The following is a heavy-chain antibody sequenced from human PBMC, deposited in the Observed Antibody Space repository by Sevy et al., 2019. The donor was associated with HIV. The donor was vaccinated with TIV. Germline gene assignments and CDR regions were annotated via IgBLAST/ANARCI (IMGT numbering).Heavy chain of an antibody. V-gene: IGHV3-30*02. CDR2: IRFDASTK. CDR1: GFTFSNYG. CDR3: AKDLTGRYTSSSGDFDY. D-gene: IGHD6-6*01. J-gene: IGHJ4*02. Sequence: GGSLRLSCAASGFTFSNYGMHWVRQAPGKGLEWVALIRFDASTKYYKDSVKGRFTVSRDNAKNILYLQMNSLRPEDTAVYYCAKDLTGRYTSSSGDFDYWGQGTLTTVSS.